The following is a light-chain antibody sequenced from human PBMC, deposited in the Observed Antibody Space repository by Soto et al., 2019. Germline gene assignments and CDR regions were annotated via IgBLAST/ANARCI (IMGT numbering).Light chain of an antibody. Sequence: QSALTQPRSVSGSPGQSVTISCTGTSSDVGAYNYVSWYQQHPGKAPKFMIYDVTKRPSGVPDRFSGSKSGNTASLTISGLQAEDEADYYCCSYAGSYTFAVFGGGTQLTVL. CDR3: CSYAGSYTFAV. V-gene: IGLV2-11*01. CDR2: DVT. CDR1: SSDVGAYNY. J-gene: IGLJ3*02.